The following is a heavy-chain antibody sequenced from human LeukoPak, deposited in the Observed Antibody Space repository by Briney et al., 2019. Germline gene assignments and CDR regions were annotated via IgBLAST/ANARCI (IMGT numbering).Heavy chain of an antibody. CDR3: ARELSSGVDY. D-gene: IGHD3-22*01. CDR2: ISSDGSDK. Sequence: GKSLRLSCAASGFTFSSYGMHWVRQAPGKGLEWVAVISSDGSDKYYADSVKGRFTISRDNAKNSLYLQMNSLRAEDTAVYYCARELSSGVDYWGQGTLVTVSS. V-gene: IGHV3-30*03. J-gene: IGHJ4*02. CDR1: GFTFSSYG.